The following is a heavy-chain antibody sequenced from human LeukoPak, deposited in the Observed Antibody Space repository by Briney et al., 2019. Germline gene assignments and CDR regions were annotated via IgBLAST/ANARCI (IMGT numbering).Heavy chain of an antibody. CDR1: GFTFDDYA. CDR3: AKATTGLYSSGWDLGFDY. J-gene: IGHJ4*02. CDR2: ISWDGGST. Sequence: GGSLRLSCAASGFTFDDYAMHWVRQAPGKGLEWVSLISWDGGSTYYADSVKGRFTISRDNSKNSLYLQMNSLRAEDTALYYCAKATTGLYSSGWDLGFDYWGPGTLVTVSS. D-gene: IGHD6-19*01. V-gene: IGHV3-43D*03.